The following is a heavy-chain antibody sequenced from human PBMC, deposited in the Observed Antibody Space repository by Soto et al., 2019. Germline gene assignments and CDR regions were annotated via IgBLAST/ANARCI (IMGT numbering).Heavy chain of an antibody. CDR1: GFTFDDYI. CDR3: AKDGNSGSYYLIDD. J-gene: IGHJ4*02. D-gene: IGHD1-26*01. Sequence: EVQLVESGGVVVQPGGSLRLSCAASGFTFDDYIMHWVRQAPGKGLEWVSLISWDGGTTYYADSVKGRFTISRDNSKNSLYLQMDRLRTEDTALYYCAKDGNSGSYYLIDDWGQGTLVTVSS. V-gene: IGHV3-43*01. CDR2: ISWDGGTT.